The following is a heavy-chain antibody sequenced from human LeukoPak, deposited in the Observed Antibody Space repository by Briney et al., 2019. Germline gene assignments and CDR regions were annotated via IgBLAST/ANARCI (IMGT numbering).Heavy chain of an antibody. J-gene: IGHJ4*02. CDR3: VREAPGFRY. CDR2: IWYDGSNK. CDR1: GFTFSSYG. Sequence: GGSLRLSCAASGFTFSSYGMHWVRQAPGKGLEWVAVIWYDGSNKYYADSVKGRFTISRDNAKNSLYLQMNSLRAEDTAVYYCVREAPGFRYWGQGTLVTVSS. V-gene: IGHV3-33*01.